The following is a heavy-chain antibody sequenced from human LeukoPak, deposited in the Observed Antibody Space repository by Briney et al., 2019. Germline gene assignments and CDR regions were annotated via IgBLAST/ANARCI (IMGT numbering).Heavy chain of an antibody. D-gene: IGHD4-17*01. CDR3: ARVFDDLATVTTLNFDY. CDR2: IYYSGST. Sequence: SETLSLTCTVSGGSISSSSYYWGWIRQPPGKGLEWIGSIYYSGSTYYNPSLKSRVTISVDTSKNQFSLKLSSVTAADTAVYYCARVFDDLATVTTLNFDYWGQGTLVTVSS. J-gene: IGHJ4*02. CDR1: GGSISSSSYY. V-gene: IGHV4-39*07.